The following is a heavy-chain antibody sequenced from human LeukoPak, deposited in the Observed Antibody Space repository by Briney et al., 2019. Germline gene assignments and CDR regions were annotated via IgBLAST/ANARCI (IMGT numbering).Heavy chain of an antibody. CDR2: ISYDGSNK. CDR3: AKRRYDSSGHFDS. Sequence: GGSLRLSCAASGFTFSSYGMHWVRQAPGKGLEWVAVISYDGSNKYYADSVKGRFTISRDNSKNTLYMRMSSLRAEDTAVYYCAKRRYDSSGHFDSWGQGTLVTASS. D-gene: IGHD3-22*01. V-gene: IGHV3-30*12. J-gene: IGHJ4*02. CDR1: GFTFSSYG.